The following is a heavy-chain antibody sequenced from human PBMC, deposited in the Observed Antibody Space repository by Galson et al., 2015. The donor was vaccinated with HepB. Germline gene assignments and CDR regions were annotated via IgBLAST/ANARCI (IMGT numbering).Heavy chain of an antibody. CDR2: INSDGSST. Sequence: SLRLSCAASGFTFSSYWMHWVRQAPGKGLVWVSRINSDGSSTSYADSVKGRFTISRDNAKNTLYLQMNSLRAEDTAVYYCARGGGGGGYYGGPTRLLSWGQGTLVTVSS. V-gene: IGHV3-74*01. CDR1: GFTFSSYW. J-gene: IGHJ4*02. CDR3: ARGGGGGGYYGGPTRLLS. D-gene: IGHD4-23*01.